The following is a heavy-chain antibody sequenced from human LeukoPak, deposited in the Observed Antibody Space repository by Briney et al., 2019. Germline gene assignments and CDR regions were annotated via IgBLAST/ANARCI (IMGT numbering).Heavy chain of an antibody. CDR1: GFTFSIYG. CDR2: IRYDGSHK. Sequence: GGSLRLSCAASGFTFSIYGTHWVRQAPGKGREWVAFIRYDGSHKYYADSVKGRFPISRDNSKNTLYLQMNSLRAEDRAVYYCAKESSEEYSYGPLDYWGQATLVTVCS. D-gene: IGHD5-18*01. CDR3: AKESSEEYSYGPLDY. J-gene: IGHJ4*02. V-gene: IGHV3-30*02.